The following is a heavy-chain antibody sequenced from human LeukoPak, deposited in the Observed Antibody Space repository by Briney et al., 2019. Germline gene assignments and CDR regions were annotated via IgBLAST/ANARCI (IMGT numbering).Heavy chain of an antibody. CDR3: ARDIGDYYGSGSYWLL. CDR1: GYTFTAYY. V-gene: IGHV1-2*02. J-gene: IGHJ4*02. Sequence: VASVKVSCKASGYTFTAYYMHWVRQAPGQGLEWMGWINPNSGGTKYAQKFQGRVTMTRDTSINTAYMEVSSLRSDDTAVYYCARDIGDYYGSGSYWLLWGQGTLVTVAS. D-gene: IGHD3-10*01. CDR2: INPNSGGT.